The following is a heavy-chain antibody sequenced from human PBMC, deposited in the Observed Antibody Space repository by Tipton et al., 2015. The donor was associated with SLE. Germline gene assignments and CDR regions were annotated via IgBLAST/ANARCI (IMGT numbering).Heavy chain of an antibody. Sequence: LRLSCTVSGGSVRSSSYYWSWIRQPAGKGLEWIGRISPTSGSTNYNPSLKSRVTMSLDSSKNQLSLRLTSVAAADTAVYYCARLHTILYAMDVWGQGTTVTVSS. V-gene: IGHV4-61*02. J-gene: IGHJ6*02. D-gene: IGHD3-16*01. CDR2: ISPTSGST. CDR3: ARLHTILYAMDV. CDR1: GGSVRSSSYY.